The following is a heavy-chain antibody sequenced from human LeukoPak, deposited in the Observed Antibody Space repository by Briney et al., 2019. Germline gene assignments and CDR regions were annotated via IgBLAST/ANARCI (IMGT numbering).Heavy chain of an antibody. CDR3: ARLSHGTPGVFDHSNYYYMDV. CDR1: GFTVSSYY. D-gene: IGHD3-3*01. J-gene: IGHJ6*03. CDR2: IYGVSRT. V-gene: IGHV3-53*01. Sequence: GGSLRLSCGASGFTVSSYYMSWVRRAPGKVLELISIIYGVSRTYYADSVKGRFTISGDKSQNTLSLQMKSLRAEDKAVYYCARLSHGTPGVFDHSNYYYMDVWGKGTSVTVSS.